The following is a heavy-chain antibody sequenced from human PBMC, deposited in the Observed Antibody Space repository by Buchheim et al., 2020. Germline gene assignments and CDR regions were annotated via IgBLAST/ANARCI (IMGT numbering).Heavy chain of an antibody. J-gene: IGHJ2*01. CDR3: ARGETTKWYFDL. V-gene: IGHV4-4*02. CDR2: VYPSGST. D-gene: IGHD4-17*01. CDR1: GGSISSSNW. Sequence: QVQLQESGPGLVKPSGTLSLTCAVSGGSISSSNWWNWVRQPPGKGLEWIGEVYPSGSTNYNPSLKSRGTISLDKSKNQFSLKVNSLTAADTAVYYCARGETTKWYFDLWGRGTL.